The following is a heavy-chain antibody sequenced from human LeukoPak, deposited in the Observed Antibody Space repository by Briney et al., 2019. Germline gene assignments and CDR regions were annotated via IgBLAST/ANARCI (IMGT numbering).Heavy chain of an antibody. Sequence: PGGSLRLSCAASGFTFSDYYMSWIRQAPGKGLEWVSVIYSGGSTYYADSVKGRFTISRDNSKNTLYLQMNSLRAEDTAVYYCARVPHVDGYSSSWFDYWGQGTLVTVSS. CDR2: IYSGGST. J-gene: IGHJ4*02. D-gene: IGHD6-13*01. V-gene: IGHV3-53*01. CDR1: GFTFSDYY. CDR3: ARVPHVDGYSSSWFDY.